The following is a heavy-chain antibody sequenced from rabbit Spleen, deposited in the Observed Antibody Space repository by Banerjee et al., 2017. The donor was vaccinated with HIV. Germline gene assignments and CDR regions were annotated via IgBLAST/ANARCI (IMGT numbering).Heavy chain of an antibody. CDR1: GVSFSGSSY. Sequence: QSLEESGGDLVKPGASLTLTCIASGVSFSGSSYMCWVRQAPGKGLEWIACIESDNSGFTYFASWAKGRFTISRTSSTTVTLQMTSLTAADTATYFCARDLTSIIGWNFNLWGPGTLVTVS. CDR3: ARDLTSIIGWNFNL. V-gene: IGHV1S40*01. J-gene: IGHJ4*01. CDR2: IESDNSGFT. D-gene: IGHD1-1*01.